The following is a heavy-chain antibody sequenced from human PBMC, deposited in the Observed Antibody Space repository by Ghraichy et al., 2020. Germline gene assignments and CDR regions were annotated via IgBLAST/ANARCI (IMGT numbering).Heavy chain of an antibody. D-gene: IGHD5-24*01. CDR2: IKSNRDGGTT. J-gene: IGHJ4*01. V-gene: IGHV3-15*01. CDR1: GFDFDDTW. CDR3: TTGTDFCRHDARGPFVH. Sequence: GGSLRLSCAASGFDFDDTWMNWVRQAPGKGLEWVGRIKSNRDGGTTDYPPRVKERFVVSRDDSEDTLYLQMRGLTTEDTAFYYCTTGTDFCRHDARGPFVHWGPGGLVAVSS.